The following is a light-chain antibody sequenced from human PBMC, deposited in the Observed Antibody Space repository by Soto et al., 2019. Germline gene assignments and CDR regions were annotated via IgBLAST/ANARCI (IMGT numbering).Light chain of an antibody. Sequence: DIQVTQFPPTLPASVADSVTTTCRASQTISTWMAWYQQKPGKAPKVLVYEASTLQSGVASRFSGSGSGTEFTLTISSLQPDDFATYYCQHFNSYPPTFGQGTRLEIK. CDR1: QTISTW. CDR2: EAS. J-gene: IGKJ5*01. V-gene: IGKV1-5*01. CDR3: QHFNSYPPT.